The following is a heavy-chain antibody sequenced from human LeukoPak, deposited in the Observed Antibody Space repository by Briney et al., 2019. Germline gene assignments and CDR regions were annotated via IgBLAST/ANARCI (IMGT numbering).Heavy chain of an antibody. CDR2: ISWNSGSI. CDR1: GFTFDDYA. CDR3: ARDPYPLTAAMDYFEY. V-gene: IGHV3-9*01. J-gene: IGHJ4*02. Sequence: GGSLRLSCAASGFTFDDYAMHWVRQAPGKGLEWVSGISWNSGSIGYADSVKGRFTISRDNAKNTLYLQMNSLRAEDTAVYYCARDPYPLTAAMDYFEYWGQGTLVTVSS. D-gene: IGHD2-2*01.